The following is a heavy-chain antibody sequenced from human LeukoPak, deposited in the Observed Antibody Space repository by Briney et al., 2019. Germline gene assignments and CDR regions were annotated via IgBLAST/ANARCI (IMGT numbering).Heavy chain of an antibody. CDR1: GFSVSSNY. Sequence: GGSLRLSCAASGFSVSSNYMNWVRQAPGKGLEWVSVIYGGVNTVYADSVKGRFTISRDDSKNTLYLQMNSLRAEDTAVYYCAKSPKTGFLFDYWGQGTLVTASS. CDR2: IYGGVNT. D-gene: IGHD1-1*01. V-gene: IGHV3-66*01. CDR3: AKSPKTGFLFDY. J-gene: IGHJ4*02.